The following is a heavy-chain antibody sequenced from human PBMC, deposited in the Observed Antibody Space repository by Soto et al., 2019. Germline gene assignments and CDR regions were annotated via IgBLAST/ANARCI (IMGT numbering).Heavy chain of an antibody. CDR2: INAGNGNT. CDR3: ARAGGSGSYYRPTYYFDY. Sequence: QVQLVQSGAEVKKPGASVKVSCKASGYTFTSYAMHWVRQAPGQRLEWMRWINAGNGNTKYSQKFQGRVTITRDTSASTAYMELSSLRSEDTAVYYCARAGGSGSYYRPTYYFDYWGQGTLVIVSS. V-gene: IGHV1-3*01. D-gene: IGHD3-10*01. CDR1: GYTFTSYA. J-gene: IGHJ4*02.